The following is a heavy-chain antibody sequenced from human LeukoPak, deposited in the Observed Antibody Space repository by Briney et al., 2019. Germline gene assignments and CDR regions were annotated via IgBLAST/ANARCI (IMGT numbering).Heavy chain of an antibody. D-gene: IGHD3-22*01. Sequence: PSETLSLSCTVSGGSISSSSYYCGWIRQPPGKGLEWIVCIYYSGSTYYNPSLKSRVTMSVDTSKNQFSLKLSSVTAADTAVYYCARGKYYYDSSGSEYFDYWGQGTLVTVCS. V-gene: IGHV4-39*07. CDR3: ARGKYYYDSSGSEYFDY. CDR2: IYYSGST. CDR1: GGSISSSSYY. J-gene: IGHJ4*02.